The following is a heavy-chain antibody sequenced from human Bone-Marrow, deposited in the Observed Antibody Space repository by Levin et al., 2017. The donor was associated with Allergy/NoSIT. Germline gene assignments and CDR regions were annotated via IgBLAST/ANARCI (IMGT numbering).Heavy chain of an antibody. J-gene: IGHJ4*01. CDR3: AKNVFNTGTFDD. CDR2: MSPSNGHT. Sequence: GESLKISCRASGYRFTEYDINWVRQAPGQGLEWVGWMSPSNGHTGYAQKFQGRVALTRDTSRSTAYMELGSLTSDDTAVYYCAKNVFNTGTFDDWGHGTLVTVSS. D-gene: IGHD2/OR15-2a*01. CDR1: GYRFTEYD. V-gene: IGHV1-8*01.